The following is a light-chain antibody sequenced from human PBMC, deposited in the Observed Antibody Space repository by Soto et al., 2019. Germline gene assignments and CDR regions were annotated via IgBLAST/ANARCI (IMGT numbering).Light chain of an antibody. V-gene: IGKV3-11*01. CDR3: QQRSNWPIT. Sequence: IVLTHSPAALSSSPGERATLSYRPSQSVRSYLAWYQQKPGQATRHLIYDVSIRATGIPTRFSGSGSGTDVTLTISSLEPEDFAVYYCQQRSNWPITFGPGTKVDI. J-gene: IGKJ3*01. CDR1: QSVRSY. CDR2: DVS.